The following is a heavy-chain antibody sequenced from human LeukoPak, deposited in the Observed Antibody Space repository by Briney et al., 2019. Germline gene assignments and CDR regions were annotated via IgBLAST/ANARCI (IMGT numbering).Heavy chain of an antibody. CDR2: IYYSGST. CDR3: ARSRYSYGIFDY. V-gene: IGHV4-59*01. D-gene: IGHD5-18*01. Sequence: SETLSLTCTVSRDSIISSYYWSWIRQPPGKGLEWIGYIYYSGSTNYNPSLKSRVTISVDTSKNQFSLKLSSVTAADTAVYYCARSRYSYGIFDYWGQGTLVTVSS. CDR1: RDSIISSYY. J-gene: IGHJ4*02.